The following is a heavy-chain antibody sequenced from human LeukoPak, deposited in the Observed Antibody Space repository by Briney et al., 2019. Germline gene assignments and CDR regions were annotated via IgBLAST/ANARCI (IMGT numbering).Heavy chain of an antibody. CDR1: GYTFTSYA. V-gene: IGHV7-4-1*02. J-gene: IGHJ4*02. CDR2: INTNTGNP. D-gene: IGHD3-10*01. Sequence: ASVMVSCKASGYTFTSYAMNWVRQAPGQGLEWMGWINTNTGNPTYAQGFTGRFVFSLDTSVSTAYLQISSLKAEDTAVYYCARDGGFGELLPNYFDYWGQGTLVTVSS. CDR3: ARDGGFGELLPNYFDY.